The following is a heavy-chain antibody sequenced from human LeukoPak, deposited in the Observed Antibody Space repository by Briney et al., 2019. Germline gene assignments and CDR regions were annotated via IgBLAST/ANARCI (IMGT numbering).Heavy chain of an antibody. CDR2: IYYSGST. V-gene: IGHV4-31*03. J-gene: IGHJ6*02. CDR1: GGSISSCGYY. Sequence: RTSETLSLACTVSGGSISSCGYYWSWIRQHPGKGLEWIGYIYYSGSTYYNPSLKSRVTISVDTSKNQFSLKLSSVTAADTAVYYCARDRAHSSLYYYGMDVWGQGTTVTVSS. CDR3: ARDRAHSSLYYYGMDV. D-gene: IGHD6-13*01.